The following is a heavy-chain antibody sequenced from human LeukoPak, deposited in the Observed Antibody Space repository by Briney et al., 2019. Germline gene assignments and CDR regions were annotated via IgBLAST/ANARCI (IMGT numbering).Heavy chain of an antibody. CDR3: ASGGLVSRYLDH. D-gene: IGHD3-9*01. V-gene: IGHV4-4*02. Sequence: SETLSLTCAVSGSSISSSTWWTWVRQPPGKGLEWIGEIFYSGSTSSNPSLKSRLTMSVDESKHEFSLKLPSVTAADTAIYYCASGGLVSRYLDHWGQGTLVTVSP. J-gene: IGHJ4*01. CDR2: IFYSGST. CDR1: GSSISSSTW.